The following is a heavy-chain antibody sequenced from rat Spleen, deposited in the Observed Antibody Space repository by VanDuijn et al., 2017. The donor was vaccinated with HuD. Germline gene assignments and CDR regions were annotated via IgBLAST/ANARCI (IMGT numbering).Heavy chain of an antibody. CDR3: AKSWELEYWYFDF. D-gene: IGHD5-1*01. CDR2: INTDGGST. J-gene: IGHJ1*01. V-gene: IGHV5-58*01. CDR1: GFTFSSYW. Sequence: EVQLVESGGGLVQPGRSLKLSCAASGFTFSSYWMYWIRQAPGKGLEWVSSINTDGGSTYYPDSVKGRFTISRDNAENTVYLQMNSLRSEDTATYYCAKSWELEYWYFDFWGPGTMVTVSS.